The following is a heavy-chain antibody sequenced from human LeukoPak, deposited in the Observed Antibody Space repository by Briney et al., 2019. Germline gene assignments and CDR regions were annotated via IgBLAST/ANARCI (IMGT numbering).Heavy chain of an antibody. CDR1: GYSLTELS. V-gene: IGHV1-24*01. Sequence: ASVEVSCKVSGYSLTELSMHWVRQAPGKGLEWMEGFDPEDGETVYAQQFQGRVTMTEDTSTDTAYMELSSLRSEDTAMYYCARVYDSSGYSHLYYFDYWGQGTLVTVSS. J-gene: IGHJ4*02. CDR2: FDPEDGET. D-gene: IGHD3-22*01. CDR3: ARVYDSSGYSHLYYFDY.